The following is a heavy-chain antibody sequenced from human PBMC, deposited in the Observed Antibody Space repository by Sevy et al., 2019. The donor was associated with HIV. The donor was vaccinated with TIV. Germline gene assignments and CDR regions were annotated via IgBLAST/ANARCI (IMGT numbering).Heavy chain of an antibody. Sequence: ASVKVSCKASGYTFTSYYMHWVRQAPGQGLEWMGIINPSGGSTSYAQKFQGRVTMTRDTSTSTVYMELSSLRSEDTAVYYCARGPATTVVTPSIVSYWGQGTLVTVSS. CDR3: ARGPATTVVTPSIVSY. D-gene: IGHD4-17*01. J-gene: IGHJ4*02. CDR2: INPSGGST. CDR1: GYTFTSYY. V-gene: IGHV1-46*03.